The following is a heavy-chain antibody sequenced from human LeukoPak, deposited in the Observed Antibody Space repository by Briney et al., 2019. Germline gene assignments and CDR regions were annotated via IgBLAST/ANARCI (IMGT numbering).Heavy chain of an antibody. CDR1: GYIFTDYG. J-gene: IGHJ4*02. V-gene: IGHV1-18*04. CDR3: ARGRRTTVPKY. D-gene: IGHD4-11*01. Sequence: ASVKVSCKASGYIFTDYGVSWVRQAPGQGLEWMGWVSLNSGNTNYPQKFQERGTMTTDTSTTTAYMELKGLTSDDTAVYYCARGRRTTVPKYWGQGTRVTVSS. CDR2: VSLNSGNT.